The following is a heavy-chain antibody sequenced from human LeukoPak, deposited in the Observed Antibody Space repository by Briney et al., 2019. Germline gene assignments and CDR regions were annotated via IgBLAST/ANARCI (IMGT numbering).Heavy chain of an antibody. J-gene: IGHJ3*02. CDR2: IYYSGST. D-gene: IGHD6-19*01. Sequence: SETLSLTCTVSGGSVSSGSYYWSWTRQPPGKGLEWIGYIYYSGSTNYNPSLKSRVTISVDTSKNQFSLKLSSVTAADTAVYYCARGTYSSGWYTDAFDIWGQGTMVTVSS. CDR1: GGSVSSGSYY. CDR3: ARGTYSSGWYTDAFDI. V-gene: IGHV4-61*01.